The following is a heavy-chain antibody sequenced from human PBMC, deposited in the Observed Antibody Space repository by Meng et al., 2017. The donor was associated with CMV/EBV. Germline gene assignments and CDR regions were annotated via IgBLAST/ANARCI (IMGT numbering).Heavy chain of an antibody. Sequence: GGSLRLSCAASEFIFSNYWMSWVRQAPGKGLEWVANTNLDGSEKYSVDSVKGRFTISRDNGKNLLFLQMNSLRAEDSAVYYCVRDVGGRGYSADWGQGTLVTVSS. CDR1: EFIFSNYW. J-gene: IGHJ1*01. CDR3: VRDVGGRGYSAD. CDR2: TNLDGSEK. V-gene: IGHV3-7*01. D-gene: IGHD5-12*01.